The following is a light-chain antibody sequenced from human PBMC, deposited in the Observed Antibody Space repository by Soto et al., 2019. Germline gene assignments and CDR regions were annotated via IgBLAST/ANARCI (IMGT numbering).Light chain of an antibody. CDR2: DAS. CDR3: QQRGNWPPA. Sequence: EIVLTQSPATLSLSPGERATLSCRASQRVSSYLAWYQPKPGQAPRLLIYDASNRATGIPARFTGSGSGTDFSLTISSLEPEDFAVYYCQQRGNWPPAFGGGTKVEIK. J-gene: IGKJ4*01. CDR1: QRVSSY. V-gene: IGKV3-11*01.